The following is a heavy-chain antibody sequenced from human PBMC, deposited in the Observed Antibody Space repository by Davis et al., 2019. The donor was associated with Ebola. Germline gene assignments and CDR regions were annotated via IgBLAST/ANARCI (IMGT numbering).Heavy chain of an antibody. J-gene: IGHJ4*02. CDR3: AKSTMIVGDWDFDY. D-gene: IGHD3-22*01. CDR1: GFTVSSNY. CDR2: IYSGAGGST. V-gene: IGHV3-53*01. Sequence: GESLKISCAASGFTVSSNYMTWVRQAPGKGLEWVSIIYSGAGGSTYYADAVKGRFTISRDNSRSTLYLQMNSLRADDTAVYYCAKSTMIVGDWDFDYWGQGTLVTVSS.